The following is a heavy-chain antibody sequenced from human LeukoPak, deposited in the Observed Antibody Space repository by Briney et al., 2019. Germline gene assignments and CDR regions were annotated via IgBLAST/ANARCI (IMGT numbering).Heavy chain of an antibody. J-gene: IGHJ5*02. Sequence: ASVKVSCKASGYTFNDYYMHWVRQAPGQGLEWMGWINPNSPATRYAQKVQGRVTMTTDTSVSTAYMELSRLTSDDTAVYYCSRGSALVTAYRGGNWFDPWGQGSLVTVSS. CDR2: INPNSPAT. CDR3: SRGSALVTAYRGGNWFDP. CDR1: GYTFNDYY. D-gene: IGHD5-18*01. V-gene: IGHV1-2*02.